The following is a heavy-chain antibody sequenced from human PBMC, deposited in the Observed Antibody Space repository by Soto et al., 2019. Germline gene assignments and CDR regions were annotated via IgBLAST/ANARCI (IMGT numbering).Heavy chain of an antibody. V-gene: IGHV4-30-2*01. Sequence: SETLSLTCAVSGGSISSGGYSWSWIRQPPGKGLEWIGYIYHSGSTYYNPSLKSRVTISVDRSKNQFSLKLSSVTAADTAVYYCARAVYYYDSSPYYRYFDSWGQRTLVTVSS. CDR1: GGSISSGGYS. J-gene: IGHJ4*02. CDR3: ARAVYYYDSSPYYRYFDS. D-gene: IGHD3-22*01. CDR2: IYHSGST.